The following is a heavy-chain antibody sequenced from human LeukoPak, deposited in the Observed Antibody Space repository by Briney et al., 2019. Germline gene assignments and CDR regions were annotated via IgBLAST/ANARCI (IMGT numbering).Heavy chain of an antibody. CDR3: AGAYCGGDCYSGRTFDI. V-gene: IGHV4-34*01. Sequence: SETLSLTCAVYGGSFSGYYWGWIRQPPGKGLEWIGNIYHRGSAYYNPSLKSRVTISVDKSKNQFSLKLSSVTAADTAVYYCAGAYCGGDCYSGRTFDIWGQGTMVTVSS. D-gene: IGHD2-21*02. CDR2: IYHRGSA. J-gene: IGHJ3*02. CDR1: GGSFSGYY.